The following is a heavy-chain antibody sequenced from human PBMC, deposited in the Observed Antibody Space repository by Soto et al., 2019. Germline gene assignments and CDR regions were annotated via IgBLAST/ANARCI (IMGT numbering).Heavy chain of an antibody. J-gene: IGHJ6*02. CDR1: GFTFIDYY. V-gene: IGHV3-11*06. Sequence: PGWSLRLSCAASGFTFIDYYMSWIRQAPGKGLEYISYISSSSGSTNYADSVKGRFTISRDNAKNSLYLQMSSLRAEDTAVYYCARDRGGYDRLYYYHGMDVWGQGTTVTVSS. CDR3: ARDRGGYDRLYYYHGMDV. D-gene: IGHD5-12*01. CDR2: ISSSSGST.